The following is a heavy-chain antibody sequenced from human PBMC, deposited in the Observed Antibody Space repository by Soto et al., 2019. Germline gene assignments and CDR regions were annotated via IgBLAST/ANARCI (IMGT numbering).Heavy chain of an antibody. J-gene: IGHJ4*02. CDR2: MNPNSGNT. D-gene: IGHD3-22*01. CDR3: ARVGYYYDSSGYYLSFDY. Sequence: QVQLVQSGAEVKKPGASVKVSCKASGYTFTSYDINWVRQATGQGLEWMGWMNPNSGNTGYAQKFQGRVTMTRNTSRSTAYMELSSRRSEDTAVYYCARVGYYYDSSGYYLSFDYWGQGTLVTVSS. V-gene: IGHV1-8*01. CDR1: GYTFTSYD.